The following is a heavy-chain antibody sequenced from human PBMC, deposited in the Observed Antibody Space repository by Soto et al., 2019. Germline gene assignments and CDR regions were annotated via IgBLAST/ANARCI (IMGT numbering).Heavy chain of an antibody. D-gene: IGHD3-16*01. Sequence: EVQLLESGGGLVQPGGSLRLSCAASGLTFSSNAMSWVRQAPGKGLEWVSAVSGSGGSTHYADSVKGRFTISRDNSRNTLYLQMNSLRAEDTAVYYCAKGAWGDVLSSLDYWGQGTLVTVSS. J-gene: IGHJ4*02. CDR3: AKGAWGDVLSSLDY. V-gene: IGHV3-23*01. CDR1: GLTFSSNA. CDR2: VSGSGGST.